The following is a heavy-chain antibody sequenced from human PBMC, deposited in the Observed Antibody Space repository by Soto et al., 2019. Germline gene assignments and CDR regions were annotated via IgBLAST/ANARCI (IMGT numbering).Heavy chain of an antibody. CDR3: ATKRDDILTGYDWFDP. D-gene: IGHD3-9*01. V-gene: IGHV1-46*01. J-gene: IGHJ5*02. CDR1: GYTFTSYY. Sequence: ASVKVSCKASGYTFTSYYMHWVRQAPGQGLEWMGIINPSGGSTSYAQKFQGRVTMTRDTSTSTVYMELSSLRSEDTAVYYCATKRDDILTGYDWFDPWSKGTLVTVSS. CDR2: INPSGGST.